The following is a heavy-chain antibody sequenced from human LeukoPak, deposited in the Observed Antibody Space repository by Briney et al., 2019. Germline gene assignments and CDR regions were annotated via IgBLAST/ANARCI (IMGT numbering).Heavy chain of an antibody. Sequence: GASVKVSCKASGYTFTTYGLSWVRQAPGQGLEWLGWISTYDDNIKYAQSLQGRLTLTIDTSTSTAYMELRSLTSDDTAVCYCATAAPSWGSRWCDPWGQRTLVTVSS. D-gene: IGHD7-27*01. J-gene: IGHJ5*02. CDR3: ATAAPSWGSRWCDP. CDR1: GYTFTTYG. V-gene: IGHV1-18*01. CDR2: ISTYDDNI.